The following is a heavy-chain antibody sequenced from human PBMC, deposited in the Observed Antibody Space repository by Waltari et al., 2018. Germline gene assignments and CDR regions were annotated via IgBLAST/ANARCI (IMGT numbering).Heavy chain of an antibody. V-gene: IGHV3-73*01. CDR3: SGGEVTGTDF. J-gene: IGHJ4*02. Sequence: EVQVVESGGGLVQPGGSLKLSCATSGFSFSGSTIHWVRQTSGEGLEWVGRIRRQPYNYATAYSASVKGRFTISRDDSKNTAYLQMNNLRTEDTAVYYCSGGEVTGTDFWGQGTLVTVSS. CDR2: IRRQPYNYAT. D-gene: IGHD6-19*01. CDR1: GFSFSGST.